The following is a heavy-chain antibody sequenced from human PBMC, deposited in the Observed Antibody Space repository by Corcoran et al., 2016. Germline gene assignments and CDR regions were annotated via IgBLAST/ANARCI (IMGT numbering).Heavy chain of an antibody. CDR1: GFTFSSYG. V-gene: IGHV3-33*01. CDR2: IWNDGNNK. J-gene: IGHJ6*02. Sequence: QEQLVASGGGVVQPGRSLRLSCAASGFTFSSYGMHWVRQAPGKGLEWVAIIWNDGNNKYHADSVKGRFTISRDNSKNTLYLQMNSLIVEDTAVYYCARLRYSNLMGGPDACGQGITVTVSS. D-gene: IGHD1-26*01. CDR3: ARLRYSNLMGGPDA.